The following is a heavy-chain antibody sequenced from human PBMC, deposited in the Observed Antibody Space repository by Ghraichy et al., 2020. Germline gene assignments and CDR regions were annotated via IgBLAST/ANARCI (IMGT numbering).Heavy chain of an antibody. D-gene: IGHD5-18*01. J-gene: IGHJ6*02. CDR1: GGSIRSHF. CDR3: ARRGRGYSLYYYSLDV. V-gene: IGHV4-59*08. Sequence: SETLSLTCSVSGGSIRSHFWRWVRQTPGKGLEWIGYIYYTGTTNYSPSHGGRDTISLDTSKNQFSLRLTSVTAADTAGYYCARRGRGYSLYYYSLDVWGPGTTVIVSS. CDR2: IYYTGTT.